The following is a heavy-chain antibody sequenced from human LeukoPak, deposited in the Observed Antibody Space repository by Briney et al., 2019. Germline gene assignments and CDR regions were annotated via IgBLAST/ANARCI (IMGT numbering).Heavy chain of an antibody. J-gene: IGHJ4*02. CDR3: ARDSGAGWLQYGFFDY. D-gene: IGHD5-24*01. CDR1: GFTFSSYA. V-gene: IGHV3-30-3*01. Sequence: PGGSLRLSCAASGFTFSSYAMHWVRQAPGKGLEWVAVISYDGSNKYYADSVKGRFTISRDNSKNTLYLQMNSLRAEDTAVYYCARDSGAGWLQYGFFDYWGQGTLVTVSP. CDR2: ISYDGSNK.